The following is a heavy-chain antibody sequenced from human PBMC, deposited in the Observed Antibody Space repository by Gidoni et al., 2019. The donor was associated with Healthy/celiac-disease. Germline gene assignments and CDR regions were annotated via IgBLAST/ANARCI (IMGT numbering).Heavy chain of an antibody. V-gene: IGHV4-59*01. CDR1: RGSLSSYY. Sequence: QVQLQLSGPGLVKPSETLSLTCTVSRGSLSSYYWSWIRQPPGKGLEWIGYIYYSGSTNYNPSLKSRVTIAVDTSKNQFSLKLSSVTAEDTAVYYCARAPPYYYYYGMDVWGQGTTVTVSS. CDR3: ARAPPYYYYYGMDV. J-gene: IGHJ6*02. CDR2: IYYSGST.